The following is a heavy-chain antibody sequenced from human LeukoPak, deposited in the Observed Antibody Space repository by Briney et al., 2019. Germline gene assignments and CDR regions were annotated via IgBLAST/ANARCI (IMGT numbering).Heavy chain of an antibody. CDR2: IYHSGST. V-gene: IGHV4-38-2*02. D-gene: IGHD3-10*01. Sequence: SETLSLTCTVSGYSISSGYYWGWIRQPPGKGLEWIGSIYHSGSTYQNPSLKSRVTISVDTSKNQFSLKLSSVTAADTAVYYCARRPITMVRGVNDFDYWGQGTLVTVSS. J-gene: IGHJ4*02. CDR1: GYSISSGYY. CDR3: ARRPITMVRGVNDFDY.